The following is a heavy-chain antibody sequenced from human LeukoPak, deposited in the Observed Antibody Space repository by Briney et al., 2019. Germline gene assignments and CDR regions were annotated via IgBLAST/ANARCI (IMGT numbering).Heavy chain of an antibody. Sequence: TGGSLRLSCAASGFTFSSYAIHWVRQAPGKGLEWVAFISYDGSNKYYADSVRGRFTISRDSSKNTLYLQMNSLGAEDTAVYYCARGSSGWSSNYWGQGTLVTVSS. J-gene: IGHJ4*02. CDR2: ISYDGSNK. CDR1: GFTFSSYA. V-gene: IGHV3-30-3*01. D-gene: IGHD6-19*01. CDR3: ARGSSGWSSNY.